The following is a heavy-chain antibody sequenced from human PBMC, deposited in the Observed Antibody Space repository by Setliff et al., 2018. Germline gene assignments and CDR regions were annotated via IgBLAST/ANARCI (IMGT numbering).Heavy chain of an antibody. V-gene: IGHV1-18*01. Sequence: ASVKVSCKASGYSFGNYGMSWVRQAPGQGLEWMGWINAYNINTNYAKKFQGRVTMTTDTSANIAYMELRSLRSDDTAVYFCARDTEWELPGYKSGRDVWGQGTTVTVSS. CDR2: INAYNINT. CDR3: ARDTEWELPGYKSGRDV. CDR1: GYSFGNYG. J-gene: IGHJ6*02. D-gene: IGHD1-26*01.